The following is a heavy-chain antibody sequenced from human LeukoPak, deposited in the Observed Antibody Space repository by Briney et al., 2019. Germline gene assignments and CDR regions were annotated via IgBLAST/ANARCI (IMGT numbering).Heavy chain of an antibody. Sequence: GGSLRLPCAASRFTFSDYYMSWIRQAPGKGLEWVSYISSSSSYTNYADSVKGRFTISRDNAKNSLYLQMNSLRAEDTAVYYCASSPPPLAAAGTIFDYWGQGTLVTVSS. CDR1: RFTFSDYY. V-gene: IGHV3-11*03. D-gene: IGHD6-13*01. CDR2: ISSSSSYT. CDR3: ASSPPPLAAAGTIFDY. J-gene: IGHJ4*02.